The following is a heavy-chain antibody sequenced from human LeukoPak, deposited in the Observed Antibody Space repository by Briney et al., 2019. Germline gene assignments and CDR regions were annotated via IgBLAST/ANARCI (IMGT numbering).Heavy chain of an antibody. CDR1: GGSFSGYY. D-gene: IGHD2-21*01. CDR3: ARSSYFPPRTPNY. Sequence: PSETLSLTCAVYGGSFSGYYWSWIRQPPGKGRDWIGEINHSGSTNYNPSLKSRVTISVDTSKNQFSLKLSSVTAADTAVYYCARSSYFPPRTPNYWGQGTLVTVSS. V-gene: IGHV4-34*01. J-gene: IGHJ4*02. CDR2: INHSGST.